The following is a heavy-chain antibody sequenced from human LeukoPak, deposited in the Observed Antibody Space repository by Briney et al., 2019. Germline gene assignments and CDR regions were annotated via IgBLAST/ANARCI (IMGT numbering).Heavy chain of an antibody. CDR2: INAGNGNT. CDR1: GYTFTSYA. V-gene: IGHV1-3*01. D-gene: IGHD3-10*01. J-gene: IGHJ4*02. CDR3: ARDYYGSGSYDC. Sequence: ASVKVSCKASGYTFTSYAMHWVRQAPGQRLEWMGWINAGNGNTKYSQKFQGRVTITRDTSASTAYVELSSLTSEDTAVYFCARDYYGSGSYDCWGQGTLVTVSS.